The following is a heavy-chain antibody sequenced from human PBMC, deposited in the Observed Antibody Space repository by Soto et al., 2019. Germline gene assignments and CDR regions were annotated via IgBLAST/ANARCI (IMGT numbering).Heavy chain of an antibody. Sequence: RRLSCAASGFTFSSYAMSWVRQAPGKGLEWVSAISGSGGSTYYADSVKGRFTISRDNSKNTLYLQMNSLRAEDTAVYYCAERYCSGGSCHGYGMDVWGQGTTVTVSS. J-gene: IGHJ6*02. CDR3: AERYCSGGSCHGYGMDV. CDR2: ISGSGGST. CDR1: GFTFSSYA. V-gene: IGHV3-23*01. D-gene: IGHD2-15*01.